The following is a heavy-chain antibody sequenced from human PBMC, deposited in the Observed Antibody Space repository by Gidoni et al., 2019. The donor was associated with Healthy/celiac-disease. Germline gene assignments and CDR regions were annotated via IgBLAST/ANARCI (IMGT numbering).Heavy chain of an antibody. CDR3: ARTRVTTFFYYYGMDV. CDR1: GGPISSYY. D-gene: IGHD4-17*01. V-gene: IGHV4-59*01. CDR2: SYYSGST. Sequence: QVQLQESGPGLVKPSATLSLPCTVSGGPISSYYWSWIRQPPGKGLEWIGYSYYSGSTNYNPSLKSRVTISVDTSKNQFSLKLSSVTAADTAVYYCARTRVTTFFYYYGMDVWGQGTTVTVSS. J-gene: IGHJ6*02.